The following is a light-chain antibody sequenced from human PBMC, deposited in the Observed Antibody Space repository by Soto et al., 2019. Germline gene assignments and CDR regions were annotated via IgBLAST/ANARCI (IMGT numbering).Light chain of an antibody. V-gene: IGKV3-20*01. CDR3: QQYGSSPVT. CDR2: GAS. J-gene: IGKJ1*01. CDR1: QSVSSSY. Sequence: EIVLTQSPGTLSVSPGERATLSCRASQSVSSSYLAWYQQKPGQAPRLLIYGASSRATGIPDRFSGSGSGTDFTLAISRLEPEDLAVYYCQQYGSSPVTFGQGTKVEIK.